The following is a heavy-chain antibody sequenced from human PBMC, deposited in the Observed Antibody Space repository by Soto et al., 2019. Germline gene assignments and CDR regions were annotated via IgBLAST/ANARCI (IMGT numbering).Heavy chain of an antibody. J-gene: IGHJ4*02. Sequence: QVQLVESGGGVVQPGRSLRLSCAASGFTFSSYGMHWVRQAPGKGLEWVAVIWYDGSNKYYADSVKGRFTISRDNSKNTLYLQMNSLRAEDTAVYYCARDGLGWSYFDYWGQGTLVTVSS. CDR2: IWYDGSNK. V-gene: IGHV3-33*01. CDR3: ARDGLGWSYFDY. CDR1: GFTFSSYG. D-gene: IGHD4-17*01.